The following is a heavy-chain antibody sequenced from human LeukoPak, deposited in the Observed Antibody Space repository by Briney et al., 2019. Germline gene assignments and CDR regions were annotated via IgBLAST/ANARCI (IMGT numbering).Heavy chain of an antibody. V-gene: IGHV4-39*07. CDR2: IYYSGST. Sequence: SETLSLTCTVSGGSISSSSYYWGWIRQPPGKGLEWIGSIYYSGSTYYNPSLKSRVTISVDTSKNQFSLKLSSVTAADTAVYYCARAAPDSSGYYLDYWGQGTLVTVSS. CDR3: ARAAPDSSGYYLDY. CDR1: GGSISSSSYY. J-gene: IGHJ4*02. D-gene: IGHD3-22*01.